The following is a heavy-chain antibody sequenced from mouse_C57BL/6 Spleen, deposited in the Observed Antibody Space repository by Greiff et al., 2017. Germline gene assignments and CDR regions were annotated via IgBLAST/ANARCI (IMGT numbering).Heavy chain of an antibody. CDR1: GYTFPSYW. V-gene: IGHV1-61*01. CDR2: IYPSDSET. J-gene: IGHJ3*01. D-gene: IGHD2-2*01. CDR3: AYGYPWFAY. Sequence: QVQLQQSGAELVRPGSSVKLSCKASGYTFPSYWMDWVKQRPGQGLEWIGNIYPSDSETHYNQKFKDKATLTVDKSSSTAYMQLSSLTSDDSAVYYWAYGYPWFAYWGQGTLVTVSA.